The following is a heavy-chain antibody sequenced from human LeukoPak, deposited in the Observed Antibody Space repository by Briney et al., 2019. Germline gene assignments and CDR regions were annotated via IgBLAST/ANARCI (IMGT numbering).Heavy chain of an antibody. Sequence: PGGSLRLSCAASGFTVITNDMTWVRQAPGKGLEWVSVLYSGGNTKYADSVQGRFTISRDNSKNTLYLETNSLSPDDTAVYYCARGVEPLAANTLAYWGQGTLVTVSS. CDR3: ARGVEPLAANTLAY. J-gene: IGHJ4*02. D-gene: IGHD1-14*01. CDR2: LYSGGNT. CDR1: GFTVITND. V-gene: IGHV3-53*01.